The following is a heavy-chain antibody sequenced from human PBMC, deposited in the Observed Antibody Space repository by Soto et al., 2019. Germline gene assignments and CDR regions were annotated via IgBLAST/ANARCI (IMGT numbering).Heavy chain of an antibody. V-gene: IGHV3-33*01. J-gene: IGHJ4*02. CDR3: ARSVTAARELDY. CDR1: GFTFSSYG. CDR2: IWYDGSNK. Sequence: QVQLVESGGGVVQPGRSLRLSCAASGFTFSSYGMHWVRQAPGKGLEWGAGIWYDGSNKYYADSVKGRFTISRDNSKNTLYLQMNSLRAEDTAVYSCARSVTAARELDYWGQGTLVTVSS. D-gene: IGHD6-6*01.